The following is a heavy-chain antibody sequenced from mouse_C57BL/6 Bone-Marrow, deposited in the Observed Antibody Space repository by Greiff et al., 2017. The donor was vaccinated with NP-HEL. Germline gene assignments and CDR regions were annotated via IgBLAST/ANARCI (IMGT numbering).Heavy chain of an antibody. J-gene: IGHJ2*01. V-gene: IGHV1-64*01. Sequence: QVQLQQPGAELVKPGASVKLSCKASGYTFTSYWMHWVKQRPGQGLEWIGMIHPNSGSTNYNEKFKSKATLTVDKSSSTAYMQLSSLTSEDSAVYYCAILYYYGSSFDDWGQGTTLTVSS. CDR1: GYTFTSYW. CDR3: AILYYYGSSFDD. CDR2: IHPNSGST. D-gene: IGHD1-1*01.